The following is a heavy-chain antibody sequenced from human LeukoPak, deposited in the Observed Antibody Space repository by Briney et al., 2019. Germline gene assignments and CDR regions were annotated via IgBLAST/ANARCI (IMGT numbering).Heavy chain of an antibody. CDR1: GYRFSTSW. Sequence: GESLKISCQGSGYRFSTSWIAWVRQAPGKGLEWVGSIYIGDSDPRYSPSFQGHVTMSADKCVNTASLQWNSLQGSDTGIYYCAKVKSFGYWFFDLWGRGTLVAVSS. J-gene: IGHJ2*01. V-gene: IGHV5-51*01. CDR2: IYIGDSDP. D-gene: IGHD3-16*01. CDR3: AKVKSFGYWFFDL.